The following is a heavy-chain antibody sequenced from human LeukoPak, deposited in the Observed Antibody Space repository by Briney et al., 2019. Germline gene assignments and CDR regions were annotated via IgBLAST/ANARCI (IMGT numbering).Heavy chain of an antibody. V-gene: IGHV3-23*01. CDR3: AKDRYSIDY. CDR2: ISVSSGST. CDR1: GLIFSSYA. J-gene: IGHJ4*02. Sequence: PGGSLRLSCAASGLIFSSYAMSWVRQAPGKGLEWISTISVSSGSTYYADSVKGRFTISRDNSKNKLYLQMSSLRAEDTAVYYCAKDRYSIDYWGQGTLVTVSS. D-gene: IGHD1-1*01.